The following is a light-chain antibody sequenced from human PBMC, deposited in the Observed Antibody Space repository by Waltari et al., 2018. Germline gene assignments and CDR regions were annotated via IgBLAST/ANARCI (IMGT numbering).Light chain of an antibody. CDR1: QDISSH. CDR3: QQLNSYPIT. V-gene: IGKV1-9*01. CDR2: GAS. J-gene: IGKJ5*01. Sequence: DIQLTQSPSFLSASVGDRVTITCRDSQDISSHLAWYQKNPGKAPKLLVYGASTLGSGVPSGFSGGGSGTEFTLTISSLQPEDFATYYCQQLNSYPITFGQGTRLEIK.